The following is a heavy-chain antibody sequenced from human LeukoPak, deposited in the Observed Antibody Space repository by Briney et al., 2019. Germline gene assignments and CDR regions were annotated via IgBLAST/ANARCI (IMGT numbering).Heavy chain of an antibody. J-gene: IGHJ1*01. Sequence: ASVKVSCKASGYTFTGYYMHWVRQAPGQGLEWMGWINPNSGGTNYAQKFRGRVTMTRDTSISTAYMALSRLRSDDTAVYYCARGPAAGTDMQHWGQGTLVTVSS. CDR1: GYTFTGYY. CDR3: ARGPAAGTDMQH. CDR2: INPNSGGT. D-gene: IGHD6-13*01. V-gene: IGHV1-2*02.